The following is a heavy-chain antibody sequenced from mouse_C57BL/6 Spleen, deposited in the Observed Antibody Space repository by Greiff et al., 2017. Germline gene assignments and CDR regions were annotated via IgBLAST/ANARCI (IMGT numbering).Heavy chain of an antibody. D-gene: IGHD1-1*01. CDR2: IDPSDSYT. J-gene: IGHJ1*03. CDR1: GYTFTSYW. CDR3: ASRGYGGSYWYFEV. V-gene: IGHV1-69*01. Sequence: VQLQQSGAELVMPGASVKLSCKASGYTFTSYWMHWVKQRPGQGLEWIGEIDPSDSYTNYNQKFKGKSTLTVDKSSSTAYMQLSSLTSEDSAVYYCASRGYGGSYWYFEVWGTGTTVTVSS.